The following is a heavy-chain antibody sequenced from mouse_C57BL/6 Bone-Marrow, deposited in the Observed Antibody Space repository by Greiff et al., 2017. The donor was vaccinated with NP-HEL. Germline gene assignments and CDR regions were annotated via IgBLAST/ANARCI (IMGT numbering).Heavy chain of an antibody. J-gene: IGHJ2*01. D-gene: IGHD1-1*01. CDR3: ARLLYGSSSNLDY. Sequence: QVQLQQPGAELVKPGASVKLSCKASGYTFTSYWMQWVKQRPGRGLEWIGEIDPSGSYTKYNQKMNGKATMTVDTSSSTAYMQLSSLTSEDSAVYYCARLLYGSSSNLDYWGQGTTLTVSS. CDR1: GYTFTSYW. V-gene: IGHV1-50*01. CDR2: IDPSGSYT.